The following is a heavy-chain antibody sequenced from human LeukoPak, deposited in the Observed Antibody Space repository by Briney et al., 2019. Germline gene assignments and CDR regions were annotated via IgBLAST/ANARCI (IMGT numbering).Heavy chain of an antibody. Sequence: ASVKVSCKASGYTFTSYDINWVRQATGQGLEWMGWMNPNSGNTGYAQKFQGRVTMTRNTSISTAYMELSSLRSEDTAVYYCARRRYCSSTSCYGLLYYYYGMDVWGQGTTVTVSS. CDR3: ARRRYCSSTSCYGLLYYYYGMDV. J-gene: IGHJ6*02. CDR1: GYTFTSYD. CDR2: MNPNSGNT. D-gene: IGHD2-2*01. V-gene: IGHV1-8*01.